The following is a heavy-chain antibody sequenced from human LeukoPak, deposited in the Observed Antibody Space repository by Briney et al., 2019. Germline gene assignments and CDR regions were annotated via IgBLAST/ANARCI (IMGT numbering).Heavy chain of an antibody. V-gene: IGHV4-4*07. Sequence: SETLSLTCTVSGGSISNYYWSWTRQPAGKGLEWIGRIYTSGSTNYNPSLKSRVTMSVDTSKNQFSLKLSSVTAADTAVYYCARETIFGVEFDYWGQGTLVTVSS. D-gene: IGHD3-3*01. CDR3: ARETIFGVEFDY. J-gene: IGHJ4*02. CDR1: GGSISNYY. CDR2: IYTSGST.